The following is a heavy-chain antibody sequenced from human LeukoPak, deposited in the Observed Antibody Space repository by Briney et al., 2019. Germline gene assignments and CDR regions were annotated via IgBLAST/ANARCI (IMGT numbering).Heavy chain of an antibody. V-gene: IGHV4-4*07. Sequence: SETLSLTCTVSGGSISSYYWSWIRQPAGKGLEWIGRIYTSGSTNYNPSLKSRVTMSVDTSKNQFSLKLSSVTAADTAVYYCARERYCTDTNCLYGMDVWGQGTTVTVSS. CDR2: IYTSGST. CDR3: ARERYCTDTNCLYGMDV. J-gene: IGHJ6*02. CDR1: GGSISSYY. D-gene: IGHD2-8*01.